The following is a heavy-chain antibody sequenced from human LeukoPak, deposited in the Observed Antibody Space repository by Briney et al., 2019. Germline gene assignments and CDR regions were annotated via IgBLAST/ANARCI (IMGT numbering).Heavy chain of an antibody. CDR2: INNSGGST. CDR1: RFTFSSHD. D-gene: IGHD2/OR15-2a*01. Sequence: GGSLRLSCAASRFTFSSHDMSWVRQAPGKGLEWVSTINNSGGSTYYADSVKGRFTISRDTSKNTLYLQMNSLRAEDTAVYYCAAFDFDYWGQGTLVTVSS. V-gene: IGHV3-23*01. J-gene: IGHJ4*02. CDR3: AAFDFDY.